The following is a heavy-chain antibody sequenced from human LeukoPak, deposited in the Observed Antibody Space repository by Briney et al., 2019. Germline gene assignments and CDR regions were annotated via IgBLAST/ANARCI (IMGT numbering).Heavy chain of an antibody. CDR3: ARGESTPYYYYYGMDV. CDR2: TYYRSKWYN. CDR1: GDTVSSNSAA. Sequence: SQTLSLTCATSGDTVSSNSAAWNWIRQSPSRGLEWLGRTYYRSKWYNDYAVSVKSRITINPDTSKNQFSLQLNSVTPEDTAVYYCARGESTPYYYYYGMDVWGQGTTVTVS. J-gene: IGHJ6*02. V-gene: IGHV6-1*01. D-gene: IGHD2-2*01.